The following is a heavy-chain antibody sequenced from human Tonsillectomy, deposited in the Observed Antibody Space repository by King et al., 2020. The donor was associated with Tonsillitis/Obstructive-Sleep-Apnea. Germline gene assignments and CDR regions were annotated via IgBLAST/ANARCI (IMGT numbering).Heavy chain of an antibody. J-gene: IGHJ6*02. V-gene: IGHV3-30*04. CDR3: ARSGSYYYYYGMVV. Sequence: VQLVESGGGVVQPGRSLRLSCAASGFTFSSYAMHWVRQAPGKGLEWVAVISYDGSNKYYADSVKGRFTISRDNSKNTLYLQMNSLRAEDTAVYYCARSGSYYYYYGMVVWGQGTTVTVSS. D-gene: IGHD1-26*01. CDR1: GFTFSSYA. CDR2: ISYDGSNK.